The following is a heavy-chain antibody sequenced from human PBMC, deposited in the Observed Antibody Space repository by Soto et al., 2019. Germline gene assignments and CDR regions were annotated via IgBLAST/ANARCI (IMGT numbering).Heavy chain of an antibody. J-gene: IGHJ6*02. Sequence: ASVKVSCKASGYTFTSYAMHWVRQAPGQRLEWVGGIIPISETTNYAQKFQGRVTITADESKSTAYMELSSLKSEDTAVYYCARSQGSSTSLEIYYYYYYGMDVWGQGTTVTVSS. D-gene: IGHD2-2*01. V-gene: IGHV1-69*13. CDR2: IIPISETT. CDR3: ARSQGSSTSLEIYYYYYYGMDV. CDR1: GYTFTSYA.